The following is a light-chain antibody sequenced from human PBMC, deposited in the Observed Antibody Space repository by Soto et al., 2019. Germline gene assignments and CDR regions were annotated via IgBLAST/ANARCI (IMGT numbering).Light chain of an antibody. CDR3: QQSYITPYT. J-gene: IGKJ2*01. CDR2: AAS. Sequence: DIQMTQSPSSLSASVGDTVTITCRARQSISVRLNWYQQKPGKVPKLLIYAASNLQSGVPSSFSGSGSETDFALTISSLQPEDFATYYCQQSYITPYTFGQGTKLQIK. CDR1: QSISVR. V-gene: IGKV1-39*01.